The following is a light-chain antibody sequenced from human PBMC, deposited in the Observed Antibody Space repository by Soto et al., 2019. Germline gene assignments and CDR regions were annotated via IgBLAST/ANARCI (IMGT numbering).Light chain of an antibody. J-gene: IGLJ2*01. CDR1: SSDVGCYNY. Sequence: QSALTQPASVSGSPGQSITISCTGTSSDVGCYNYVSWYQQHPGKAPKLMIYDVNNRPSGVSNRFPGSKSGNTVSLTISGLQAEDEADYYCSSYTSSSTPRVVFGGGTQLTVL. CDR2: DVN. CDR3: SSYTSSSTPRVV. V-gene: IGLV2-14*01.